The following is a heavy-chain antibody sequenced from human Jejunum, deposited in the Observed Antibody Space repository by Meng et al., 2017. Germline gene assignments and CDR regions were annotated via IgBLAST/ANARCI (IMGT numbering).Heavy chain of an antibody. J-gene: IGHJ4*01. D-gene: IGHD3-10*01. CDR1: RYSVIPWG. V-gene: IGHV5-51*01. CDR3: ARLDGGLDY. Sequence: SCQWFRYSVIPWGGEGVRQMPGKGLEWRGIIYPGDSDTRYSPSFQGQVTISTDKSINTAYLQWSSLKASDTAMYYYARLDGGLDYWGQGTQVTVSS. CDR2: IYPGDSDT.